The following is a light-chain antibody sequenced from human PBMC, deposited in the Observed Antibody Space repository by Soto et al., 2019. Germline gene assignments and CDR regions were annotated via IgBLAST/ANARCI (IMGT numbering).Light chain of an antibody. J-gene: IGLJ3*02. V-gene: IGLV1-36*01. CDR2: FDD. CDR3: AAWDDSLNGPL. CDR1: SSNIGNNA. Sequence: QSVLTQPPSVSAAPRQRVTISCSGSSSNIGNNAVNWYQHVPGKAPKLLIHFDDRVPSGTPDRFSGSKSATSASLVISGLQSEDEADYYCAAWDDSLNGPLFGGGTKLTVL.